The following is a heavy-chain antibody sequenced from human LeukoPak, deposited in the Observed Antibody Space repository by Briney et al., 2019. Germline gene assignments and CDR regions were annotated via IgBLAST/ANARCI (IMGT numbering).Heavy chain of an antibody. CDR2: ISYSGST. Sequence: SETLSLTCTASGGSFTSFDWSGLRLPPGKGPEWIGSISYSGSTNYNPSLKSRVTTSIDTSKNHFSLKVTSVTAADTAVYYCARGLGSYPYYFDYWGQGTLVTVSS. V-gene: IGHV4-59*01. J-gene: IGHJ4*02. CDR3: ARGLGSYPYYFDY. CDR1: GGSFTSFD. D-gene: IGHD1-26*01.